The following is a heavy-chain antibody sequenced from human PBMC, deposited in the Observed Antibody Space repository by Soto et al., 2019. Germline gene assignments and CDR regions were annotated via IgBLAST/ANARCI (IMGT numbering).Heavy chain of an antibody. Sequence: SETLSLTCTVSGGSISSGGYYWSWIRQHPGKGLEWIGYIYYSGSTYYNPSLKSRVTISVDTSKNQFSLKLSSVTAADTAVYYCAREAAMVFNWFDPWGQGTLVTVSS. CDR1: GGSISSGGYY. J-gene: IGHJ5*02. D-gene: IGHD5-18*01. CDR3: AREAAMVFNWFDP. V-gene: IGHV4-31*03. CDR2: IYYSGST.